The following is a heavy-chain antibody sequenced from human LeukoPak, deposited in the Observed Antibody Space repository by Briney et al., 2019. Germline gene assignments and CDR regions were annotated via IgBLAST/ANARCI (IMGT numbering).Heavy chain of an antibody. CDR2: IYTSVSS. CDR3: ARQSPASFGGVIT. Sequence: SETLSLTCTVSGGSISSGSYYWSWIRQPAGKGREWIGRIYTSVSSNYNPSLKSRVTISLDTSKNQFSLKLSSVTAADTAVYYCARQSPASFGGVITWGQGTLVTVSS. CDR1: GGSISSGSYY. J-gene: IGHJ4*02. V-gene: IGHV4-61*02. D-gene: IGHD3-16*02.